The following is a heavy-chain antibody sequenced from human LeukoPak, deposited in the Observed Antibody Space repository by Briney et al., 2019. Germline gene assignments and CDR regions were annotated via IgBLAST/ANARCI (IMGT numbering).Heavy chain of an antibody. D-gene: IGHD3-3*01. V-gene: IGHV4-31*03. CDR1: GGSISSGGYY. Sequence: SQTLSLTCTVSGGSISSGGYYWSWICQHPGKGLEWIGYIYYSGSTYYNPSLKSRVTISVDTSKNQFSLKLSSVTAADTAVYYCARVLVDTIFGVVIYYFDYWGQGTLVTVSS. CDR3: ARVLVDTIFGVVIYYFDY. CDR2: IYYSGST. J-gene: IGHJ4*02.